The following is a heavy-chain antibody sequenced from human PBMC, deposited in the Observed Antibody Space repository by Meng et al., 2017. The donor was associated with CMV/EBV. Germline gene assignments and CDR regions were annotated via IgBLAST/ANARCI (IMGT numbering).Heavy chain of an antibody. CDR2: ISSSGASI. Sequence: GESLKISCAASGFTFSSYSMNWIRQAPGKGLEIVSDISSSGASIYYADSVEGRFTISRDNARNSLYLQMNTLRAEDTAVYYCARDETATQSERSAYSPDAFDIWGQGTMVTVSS. CDR1: GFTFSSYS. D-gene: IGHD3-22*01. CDR3: ARDETATQSERSAYSPDAFDI. J-gene: IGHJ3*02. V-gene: IGHV3-48*04.